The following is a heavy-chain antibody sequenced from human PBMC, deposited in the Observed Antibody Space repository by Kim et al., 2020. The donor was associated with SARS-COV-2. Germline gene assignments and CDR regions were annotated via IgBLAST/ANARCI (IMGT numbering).Heavy chain of an antibody. D-gene: IGHD3-10*02. Sequence: SETLSLTCTVSGASFTSGYCHWLRQPPGKPLEWLGYIHNSGGTNYNSSLRGRVTMSIDMSKRQISLTLNSVTAADTAVYYCARPVTDVRPWAALGSWGQGTLVTVSS. J-gene: IGHJ1*01. CDR2: IHNSGGT. V-gene: IGHV4-59*01. CDR1: GASFTSGY. CDR3: ARPVTDVRPWAALGS.